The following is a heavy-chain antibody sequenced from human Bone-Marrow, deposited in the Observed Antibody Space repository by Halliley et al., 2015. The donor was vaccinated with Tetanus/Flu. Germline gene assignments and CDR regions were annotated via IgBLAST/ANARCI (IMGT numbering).Heavy chain of an antibody. CDR2: IDPSDSYT. D-gene: IGHD1-26*01. V-gene: IGHV5-10-1*01. Sequence: LGWMGRIDPSDSYTKYSPSFQGHVTISADKSISTAYLQWSSLKASDTAIYYCARFSGSYFPFDYWGQGSRVIVSS. CDR3: ARFSGSYFPFDY. J-gene: IGHJ4*02.